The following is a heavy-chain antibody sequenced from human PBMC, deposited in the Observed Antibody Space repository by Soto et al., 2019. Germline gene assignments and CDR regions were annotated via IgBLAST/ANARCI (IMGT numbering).Heavy chain of an antibody. J-gene: IGHJ4*02. CDR2: MKANSGNK. D-gene: IGHD3-3*01. Sequence: AAALVSCYDSRCTFTSYDINWVREATGQGLERIGWMKANSGNKVDAQKFPRRDTMTRNTSINTAYMELTSVRFEDAPGYCCARGVYDFWSGYRHDYWGQGTLVTVSS. CDR1: RCTFTSYD. CDR3: ARGVYDFWSGYRHDY. V-gene: IGHV1-8*01.